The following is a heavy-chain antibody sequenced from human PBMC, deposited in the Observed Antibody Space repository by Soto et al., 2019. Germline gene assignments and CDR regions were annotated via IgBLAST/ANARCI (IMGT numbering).Heavy chain of an antibody. Sequence: SVKVSCKASGGSLSTNPISWVRQAPGQGLEWMGGTGSGAGPGNNAQKFQGRLTVTADKSTSTVYMELTNLSSEDTAVYYCARRDSGGFFRFFDSWGQGTLVTVSS. CDR3: ARRDSGGFFRFFDS. V-gene: IGHV1-69*06. D-gene: IGHD2-15*01. J-gene: IGHJ4*02. CDR2: TGSGAGPG. CDR1: GGSLSTNP.